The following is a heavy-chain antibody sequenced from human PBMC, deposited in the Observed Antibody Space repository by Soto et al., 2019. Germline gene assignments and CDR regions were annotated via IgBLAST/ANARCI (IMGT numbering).Heavy chain of an antibody. V-gene: IGHV1-46*01. CDR1: GYTFTSYY. D-gene: IGHD3-22*01. CDR3: ARDHLYYNDISGRPLNAFDV. J-gene: IGHJ3*01. Sequence: ASVKVSCKASGYTFTSYYMHWVRQAPGQGLEWMGIINPNGGSTSYAQKFQGRVTMTRDTSTSTVYMEMSSLRSEDTAVYYCARDHLYYNDISGRPLNAFDVWGQGTMVTVSS. CDR2: INPNGGST.